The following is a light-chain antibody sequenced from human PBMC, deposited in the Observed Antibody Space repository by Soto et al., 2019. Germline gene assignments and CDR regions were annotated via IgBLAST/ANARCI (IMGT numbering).Light chain of an antibody. CDR2: AAS. J-gene: IGKJ2*01. CDR3: QQQGT. Sequence: EIVLTQSPGTLSLAPGERATLSCRASEFLSSSYLVWYQQKPGQAPRLLLYAASRSATGIPDRFSGSGSATEYPLTINTLEPEECAVYYCQQQGTFGQGT. V-gene: IGKV3-20*01. CDR1: EFLSSSY.